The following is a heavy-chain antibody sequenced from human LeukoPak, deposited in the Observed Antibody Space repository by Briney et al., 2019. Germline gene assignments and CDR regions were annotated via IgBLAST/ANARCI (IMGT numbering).Heavy chain of an antibody. CDR1: GGSISSYY. V-gene: IGHV4-4*07. J-gene: IGHJ4*02. D-gene: IGHD2-2*01. CDR3: AGRYCSSTSCPFDY. Sequence: SETLSLTCTVSGGSISSYYWSWIRQPAGKGLEWIGRIYTSGSTNYNPSLKSRVTMSVDTSKNQFSLKLGSVTAADTAVYYCAGRYCSSTSCPFDYWGQGTLVTVSS. CDR2: IYTSGST.